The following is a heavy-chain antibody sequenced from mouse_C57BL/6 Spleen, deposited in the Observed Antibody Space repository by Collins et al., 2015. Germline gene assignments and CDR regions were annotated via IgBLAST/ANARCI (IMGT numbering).Heavy chain of an antibody. CDR2: ILPGSGST. CDR1: GYTFTSYW. J-gene: IGHJ2*01. CDR3: ATYIIGY. D-gene: IGHD2-10*01. Sequence: QVQLQQPGAELVKPGASVKMSCKASGYTFTSYWITWVKQRPGQGLEWIGEILPGSGSTNYNEKFKGKATFTADTSSNTAYMQLSSLTTEDSAIYYCATYIIGYWGQGTTLTVSS. V-gene: IGHV1-55*01.